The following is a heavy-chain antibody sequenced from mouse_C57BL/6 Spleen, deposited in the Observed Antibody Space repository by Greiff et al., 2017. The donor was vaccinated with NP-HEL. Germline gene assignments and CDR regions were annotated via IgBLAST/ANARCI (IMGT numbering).Heavy chain of an antibody. V-gene: IGHV3-6*01. CDR1: GYSITSGYY. D-gene: IGHD3-3*01. CDR2: ISYDGSN. CDR3: ARGDSLAWFAY. J-gene: IGHJ3*01. Sequence: EVQLQQSGPGLVKPSQSLSLTCSVTGYSITSGYYWNWIRQFPGNKLEWMGNISYDGSNNYNPSLKNRISITRDTSKNQFFLKLNSVTTEDTATYYCARGDSLAWFAYWGQGTLVTVSA.